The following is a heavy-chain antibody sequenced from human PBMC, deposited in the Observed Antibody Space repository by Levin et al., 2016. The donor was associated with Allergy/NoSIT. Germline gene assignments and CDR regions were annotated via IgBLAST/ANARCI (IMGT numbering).Heavy chain of an antibody. J-gene: IGHJ1*01. V-gene: IGHV2-5*02. CDR1: GFSLSTSGVG. D-gene: IGHD3-10*01. CDR2: IYWDGEK. CDR3: VYKESLYKANYYAAT. Sequence: SGPTLVKPTQTLTVTCTLSGFSLSTSGVGVGWIRQPPGKALEWLAVIYWDGEKRFNPLLLDRLSSIRVTSAKQVVLTMANMGPVDTATYYCVYKESLYKANYYAATWGLGTLVTVSS.